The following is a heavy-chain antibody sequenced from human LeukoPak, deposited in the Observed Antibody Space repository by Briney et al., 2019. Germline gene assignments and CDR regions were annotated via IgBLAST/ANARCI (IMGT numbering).Heavy chain of an antibody. D-gene: IGHD3-3*01. CDR2: ISSSGSTI. CDR3: ARERPEYYDFWSGYSDY. V-gene: IGHV3-11*04. Sequence: GGSLRLSCAASGFTFSDYYMSWIRQAPGKGLEWVSYISSSGSTIYYADSVRGRFTISRDNAKNSLYLQMNSLRAEDTAVYYCARERPEYYDFWSGYSDYWSQGTLVTVSS. CDR1: GFTFSDYY. J-gene: IGHJ4*02.